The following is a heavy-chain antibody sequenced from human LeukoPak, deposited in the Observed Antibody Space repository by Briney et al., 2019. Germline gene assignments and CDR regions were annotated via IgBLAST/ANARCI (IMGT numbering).Heavy chain of an antibody. Sequence: SETLSPTCTVSGGSISSSSYYWSWIRQPPGKGLEWIGSVYYSGSTYYNPSLKSRVTISVDKSKNQFSLKLSSVTAADTAVYYCSYYDSSGYYYWGQGTLVTVSS. CDR1: GGSISSSSYY. CDR2: VYYSGST. V-gene: IGHV4-39*07. D-gene: IGHD3-22*01. CDR3: SYYDSSGYYY. J-gene: IGHJ4*02.